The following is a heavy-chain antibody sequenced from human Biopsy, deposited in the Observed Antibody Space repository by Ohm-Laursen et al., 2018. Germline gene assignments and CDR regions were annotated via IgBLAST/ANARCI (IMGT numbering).Heavy chain of an antibody. CDR3: ARGSGYFKLDV. V-gene: IGHV4-34*01. CDR1: GGSVTDSFHF. J-gene: IGHJ6*02. D-gene: IGHD5-12*01. CDR2: INQSGST. Sequence: TLSLTCTVSGGSVTDSFHFWNWIRQPPGKGLEWIGEINQSGSTKYNPSLKRRATLSADSSNSQFSLRLTSVTAAGTAIYYCARGSGYFKLDVWGQGTTVTVSS.